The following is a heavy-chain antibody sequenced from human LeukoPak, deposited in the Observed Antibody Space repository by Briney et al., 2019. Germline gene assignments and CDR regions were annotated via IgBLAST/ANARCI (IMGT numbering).Heavy chain of an antibody. CDR3: ARDNGIVDTAMGYYYYMDV. V-gene: IGHV1-69*06. D-gene: IGHD5-18*01. Sequence: GASVKVSCKASVGTFCGYAISWGREALGQGREWMCGVIPIFGTAHSAQKFQGRVTITADKSTSTACMELSSLRSEDTAVYYCARDNGIVDTAMGYYYYMDVWGKGTTVTVSS. CDR2: VIPIFGTA. CDR1: VGTFCGYA. J-gene: IGHJ6*03.